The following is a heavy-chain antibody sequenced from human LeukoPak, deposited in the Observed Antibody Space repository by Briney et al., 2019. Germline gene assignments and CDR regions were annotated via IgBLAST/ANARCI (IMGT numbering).Heavy chain of an antibody. D-gene: IGHD2-15*01. Sequence: SETLSLTCTVSGGSISGGSYYWGWIRQPPGKGLEWIGSIFSSGSTYYNPSLKSRVTMSVDTSRNYFSLRLTSVTAADTAVYYCARSGATLFAVLDSWGQGTLVTVSS. CDR3: ARSGATLFAVLDS. CDR1: GGSISGGSYY. J-gene: IGHJ4*02. V-gene: IGHV4-39*02. CDR2: IFSSGST.